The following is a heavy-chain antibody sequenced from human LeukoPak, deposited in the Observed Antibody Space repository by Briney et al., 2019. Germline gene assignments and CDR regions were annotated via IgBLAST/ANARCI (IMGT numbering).Heavy chain of an antibody. CDR2: IRYDGSNK. Sequence: PGGSLRLSCAASGFTFSSYGMHWVRQAPGKGLEWVAFIRYDGSNKYYADSVKGRFTISRDRSQNTLYLQMKSLRAEDTAVYYCARGAMSTFARFDSWGQGTLVSVSS. V-gene: IGHV3-30*02. CDR3: ARGAMSTFARFDS. J-gene: IGHJ4*02. CDR1: GFTFSSYG. D-gene: IGHD2/OR15-2a*01.